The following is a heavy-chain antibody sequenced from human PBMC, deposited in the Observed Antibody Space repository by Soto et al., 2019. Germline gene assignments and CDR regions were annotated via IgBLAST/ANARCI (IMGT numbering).Heavy chain of an antibody. CDR1: GFTFSSYT. CDR2: ISGSGGST. V-gene: IGHV3-23*01. CDR3: AISPSPGITMIVVVNPFDY. Sequence: GGSLRLSCAASGFTFSSYTMSWVRQAPGKGLEWVSAISGSGGSTYYADSVKGRFTISRDNSKNTLYLQMNSLRAEDTAVYYCAISPSPGITMIVVVNPFDYWGQGTLVTVSS. J-gene: IGHJ4*02. D-gene: IGHD3-22*01.